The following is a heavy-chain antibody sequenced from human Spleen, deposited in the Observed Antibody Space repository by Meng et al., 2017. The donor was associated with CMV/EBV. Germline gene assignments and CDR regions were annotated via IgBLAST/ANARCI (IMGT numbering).Heavy chain of an antibody. CDR1: GGSIRSYY. CDR3: ARGHGNMNYPMYWFDP. Sequence: SETLSLTCTVSGGSIRSYYWSWIRQPPGKGLEWIGYIYYRGSTNYNPSLKSRVTISVDTSKNQFSLKLSSVTAADTAVYYCARGHGNMNYPMYWFDPWGQGTLVTVSS. CDR2: IYYRGST. D-gene: IGHD1-7*01. V-gene: IGHV4-59*01. J-gene: IGHJ5*02.